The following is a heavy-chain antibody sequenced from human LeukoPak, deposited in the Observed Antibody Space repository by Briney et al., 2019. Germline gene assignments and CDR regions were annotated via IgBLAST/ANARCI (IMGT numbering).Heavy chain of an antibody. J-gene: IGHJ4*02. CDR3: TSWHYDSSGYFASY. Sequence: GGSLRLSCAASGFIFSGSAIHWVRQASGKGLEWAGRIRNKANNYATTYGASVKGRFSISRDDSKNTAYLQMNSLKTEDTAMYYCTSWHYDSSGYFASYWGQGTLVTVSS. V-gene: IGHV3-73*01. CDR1: GFIFSGSA. D-gene: IGHD3-22*01. CDR2: IRNKANNYAT.